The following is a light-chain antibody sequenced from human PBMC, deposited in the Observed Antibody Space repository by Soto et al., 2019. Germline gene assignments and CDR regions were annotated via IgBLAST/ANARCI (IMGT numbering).Light chain of an antibody. CDR1: SSDVGGYKY. CDR2: EVS. CDR3: SSYTTSSPCV. J-gene: IGLJ1*01. Sequence: QSALTQPASVSGSPGQSITISCTGTSSDVGGYKYVSWYQQYPGKAPKLMMYEVSNRPSGVSNRFSGSKSGNTASLTISGLQAEDEAVYYCSSYTTSSPCVFGTGTKLTVL. V-gene: IGLV2-14*01.